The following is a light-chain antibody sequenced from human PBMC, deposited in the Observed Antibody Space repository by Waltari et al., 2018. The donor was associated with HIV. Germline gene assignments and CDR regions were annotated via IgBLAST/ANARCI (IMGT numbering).Light chain of an antibody. CDR3: SSYTSSSTPRVV. CDR2: EVS. CDR1: SSDVGGYNY. V-gene: IGLV2-14*01. Sequence: QSALTQPASVSGSPGQSITISCTGTSSDVGGYNYVPWYQQHPGKAPKLMIYEVSNRPSGVSNRFSGSKSGNTASLTISGLQAEDEADYYCSSYTSSSTPRVVFGGGTKLTVL. J-gene: IGLJ2*01.